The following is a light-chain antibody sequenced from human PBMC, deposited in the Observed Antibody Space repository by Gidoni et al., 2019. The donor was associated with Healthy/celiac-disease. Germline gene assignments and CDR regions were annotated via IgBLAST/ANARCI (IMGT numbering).Light chain of an antibody. J-gene: IGLJ1*01. CDR1: SSDVGGYNY. V-gene: IGLV2-14*01. CDR2: EVS. Sequence: QSALTQPPSVSGSPAQSITISCTGTSSDVGGYNYVSWYQQHPGKAPKLMIYEVSNRPSGVSNRFSGSKSGNTASLTISGLQAEDEADYYCSSYTSSSTLDVFGTGTKVTVL. CDR3: SSYTSSSTLDV.